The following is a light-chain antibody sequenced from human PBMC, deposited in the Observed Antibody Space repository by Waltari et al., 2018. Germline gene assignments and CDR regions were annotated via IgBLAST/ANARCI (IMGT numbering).Light chain of an antibody. V-gene: IGKV1-39*01. CDR2: AAS. J-gene: IGKJ1*01. CDR3: QQGYSAPRT. Sequence: DIQMTQSPSSLSASVGDRVSITCRASQSISYYVNWYQQKPGKAPKLLIHAASSLQSGVPSRFSGSGYGTDFTLTISSLQPEDSATYYCQQGYSAPRTFGQGTKVEI. CDR1: QSISYY.